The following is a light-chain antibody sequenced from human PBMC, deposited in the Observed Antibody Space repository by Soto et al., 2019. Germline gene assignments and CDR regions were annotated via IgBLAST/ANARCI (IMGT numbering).Light chain of an antibody. CDR1: QSVSSN. Sequence: EIVMTQSPATLSVSPGERATLSCRASQSVSSNLAWYQQQPGQAPRLLIYGASTRATGIPARFSGSGSGTEVTLTIISLQSEDVAVYYCQQYNNWPPYTFGQGTKLEIK. CDR3: QQYNNWPPYT. V-gene: IGKV3-15*01. J-gene: IGKJ2*01. CDR2: GAS.